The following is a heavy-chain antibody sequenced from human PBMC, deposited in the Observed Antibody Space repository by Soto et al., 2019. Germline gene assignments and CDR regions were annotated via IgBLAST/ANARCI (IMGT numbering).Heavy chain of an antibody. Sequence: QVQLQQWGAGLLKPSETLSLTCAVYGGSFSGYYWSWIRQPPGKGLEWIGEIKHSGSTNYNPSLKSRVTISVDTSKNQFSLKLSSVTAADTAVYYCARGWEDIVVVPAARAYYYGMDVWGQGTTVTVSS. CDR3: ARGWEDIVVVPAARAYYYGMDV. V-gene: IGHV4-34*01. D-gene: IGHD2-2*01. CDR1: GGSFSGYY. J-gene: IGHJ6*02. CDR2: IKHSGST.